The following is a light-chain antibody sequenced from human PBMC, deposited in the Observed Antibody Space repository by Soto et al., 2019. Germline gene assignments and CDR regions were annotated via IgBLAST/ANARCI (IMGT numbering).Light chain of an antibody. CDR2: EAS. CDR1: QSIDTH. Sequence: DILMTQSPSSLSASVGDRVTITCRASQSIDTHLNWYQQHPGKAPNALIYEASNLQSGVPSRFSGSGSGTDFTLTISCLQSEDFATYYCQQYYSYPPITFGQRTRLEIK. V-gene: IGKV1-17*01. CDR3: QQYYSYPPIT. J-gene: IGKJ5*01.